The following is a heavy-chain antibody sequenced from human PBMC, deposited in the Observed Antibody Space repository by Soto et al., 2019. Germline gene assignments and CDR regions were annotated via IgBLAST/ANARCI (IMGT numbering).Heavy chain of an antibody. D-gene: IGHD3-22*01. V-gene: IGHV4-34*01. CDR2: INHSGST. J-gene: IGHJ3*02. CDR1: GGAFSVYY. Sequence: SETLSLTCGHYGGAFSVYYWSGIRQPPGKGLEWIGEINHSGSTIYNPSLESRVTISVDTSKNQFSLKLSSVTAADTAVYYCARDQGGTYDNGGYYWVGGFDIWGQGTMVT. CDR3: ARDQGGTYDNGGYYWVGGFDI.